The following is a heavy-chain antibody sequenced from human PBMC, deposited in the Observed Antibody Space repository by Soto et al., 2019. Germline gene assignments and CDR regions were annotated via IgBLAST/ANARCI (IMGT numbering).Heavy chain of an antibody. CDR3: ARNTVGEFDY. Sequence: KPSETLSLTCTVSGGSISSGGYYWSWIRQHPGKGLEWIGYIYYSGSTYYNPSLKSRVTISVDTSKNQFSLKLSSVTAADTAVYYCARNTVGEFDYWGQGTLVTVSS. CDR2: IYYSGST. J-gene: IGHJ4*02. D-gene: IGHD3-16*01. V-gene: IGHV4-31*03. CDR1: GGSISSGGYY.